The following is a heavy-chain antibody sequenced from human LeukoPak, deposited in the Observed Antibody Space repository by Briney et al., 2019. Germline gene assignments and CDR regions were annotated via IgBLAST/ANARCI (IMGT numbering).Heavy chain of an antibody. J-gene: IGHJ3*01. CDR1: GFSFSTYW. D-gene: IGHD3-22*01. CDR2: VKPDGSEN. V-gene: IGHV3-7*03. CDR3: AKDIGPGITMIDGRNDAFDL. Sequence: GGSLRLSCAASGFSFSTYWMSWVRQAPGKGLECVASVKPDGSENFYMDYLKGRFSISRDNARDSLYLQMNSLRAEDTALYYCAKDIGPGITMIDGRNDAFDLWGQGTMVTVSS.